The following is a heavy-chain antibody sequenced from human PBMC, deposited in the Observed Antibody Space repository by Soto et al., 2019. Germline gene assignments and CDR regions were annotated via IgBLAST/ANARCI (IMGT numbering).Heavy chain of an antibody. CDR1: GFTFSGYA. CDR2: ISGSGGST. J-gene: IGHJ3*02. Sequence: GGSLRLSCAASGFTFSGYAMSWVRQAPGKGLEWVSVISGSGGSTYYADSVKGRFTISRDNSKNTLYLQMNRLRDDDTAVDHCVKDRHSSSMGNSYGFDIWGRGTMVTVSS. V-gene: IGHV3-23*01. D-gene: IGHD6-13*01. CDR3: VKDRHSSSMGNSYGFDI.